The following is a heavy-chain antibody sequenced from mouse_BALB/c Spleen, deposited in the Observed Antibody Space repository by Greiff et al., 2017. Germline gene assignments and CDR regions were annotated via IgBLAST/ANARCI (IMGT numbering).Heavy chain of an antibody. CDR2: ISYSGST. CDR1: GDSITSCY. D-gene: IGHD2-10*02. V-gene: IGHV3-8*02. CDR3: ARRRGYGNYGFYAMDY. J-gene: IGHJ4*01. Sequence: EVQLQESGPSLVKPSQTLSLTCSVTGDSITSCYWNWIRKFPGNKLEYMGYISYSGSTYYNPSLKSRISITRDTSKNQYYLQLNSVTTEDTATYYCARRRGYGNYGFYAMDYWGQGTSVTVSS.